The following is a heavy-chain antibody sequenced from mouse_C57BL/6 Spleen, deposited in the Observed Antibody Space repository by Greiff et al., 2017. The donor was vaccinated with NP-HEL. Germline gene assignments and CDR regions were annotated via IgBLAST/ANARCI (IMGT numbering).Heavy chain of an antibody. CDR1: GYAFTNYL. V-gene: IGHV1-54*01. CDR2: IYPGSGGT. Sequence: QVQLQQSGAELVRPGTSVKVSCKASGYAFTNYLIEWVKQRPGQGLEWIGVIYPGSGGTYYNEKFKGKATLTADKSSSTAYMQLSSLTSEDSAVYFCARPDYYADPNRFAYWGQGTLVTVSA. J-gene: IGHJ3*01. D-gene: IGHD1-1*01. CDR3: ARPDYYADPNRFAY.